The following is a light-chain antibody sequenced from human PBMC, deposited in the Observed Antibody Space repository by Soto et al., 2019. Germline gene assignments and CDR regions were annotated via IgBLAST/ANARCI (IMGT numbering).Light chain of an antibody. CDR3: LHRMKWPLT. CDR2: DAS. Sequence: NVWRLSAPTLSLYPKERATLSCRASQSVRTYLSWYQQKPGQAPRLLIYDASNRATGIPARFSGSGSGTDFTLTISCLEPEDFGVYYCLHRMKWPLTFAQGTRLEI. CDR1: QSVRTY. J-gene: IGKJ5*01. V-gene: IGKV3-11*01.